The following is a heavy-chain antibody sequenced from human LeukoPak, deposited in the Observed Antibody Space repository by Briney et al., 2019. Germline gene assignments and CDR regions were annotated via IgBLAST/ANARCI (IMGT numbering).Heavy chain of an antibody. CDR2: ISSSSSSYI. CDR1: GFTFSSYS. Sequence: GGSLRLSCAASGFTFSSYSMNWVRQAPGKGLEWVSSISSSSSSYIYYADSVKGRFTISRDNSKNTLYLQMNSLRAEDTAVYYCARDRSLGYSYGYGYWGQGTLVTVSS. V-gene: IGHV3-21*01. D-gene: IGHD5-18*01. J-gene: IGHJ4*02. CDR3: ARDRSLGYSYGYGY.